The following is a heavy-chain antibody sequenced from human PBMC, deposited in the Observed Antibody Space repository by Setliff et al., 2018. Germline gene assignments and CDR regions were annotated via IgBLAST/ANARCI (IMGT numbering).Heavy chain of an antibody. Sequence: ASVKVSCKASGGTFSSYAINWVRQATGQGLEWMGWMNPNSGNTGYAQKFQGRVTMTRNTSISTAYMELSSLRSEDTAVYYCARGPDSSSWYAADWFDPWGQGTLVTVSS. J-gene: IGHJ5*02. CDR1: GGTFSSYA. D-gene: IGHD6-13*01. CDR3: ARGPDSSSWYAADWFDP. V-gene: IGHV1-8*01. CDR2: MNPNSGNT.